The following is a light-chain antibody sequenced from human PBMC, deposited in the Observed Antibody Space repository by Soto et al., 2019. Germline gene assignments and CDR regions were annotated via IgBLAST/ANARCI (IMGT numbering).Light chain of an antibody. Sequence: SGSPGQSMTISCTGTSSDVGGYNYVSWYQQHPGKAPKLMIYDVSNRPSGVSNRFSGSKSGNTASLTISGLKADDEADSYCSSYKSSSTRVFGTVTKVTVL. CDR1: SSDVGGYNY. CDR2: DVS. V-gene: IGLV2-14*04. J-gene: IGLJ1*01. CDR3: SSYKSSSTRV.